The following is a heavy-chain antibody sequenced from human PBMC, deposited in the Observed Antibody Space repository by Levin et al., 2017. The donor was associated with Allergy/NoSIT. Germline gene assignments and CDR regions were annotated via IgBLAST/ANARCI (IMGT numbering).Heavy chain of an antibody. CDR3: ASDGSYDTLDI. J-gene: IGHJ3*02. Sequence: ETLSLTCAASGFTFSGYTLNWVRQAPGKGLVWVSSISSSSTYIYYADSLKGRFTISRDDAKNSLSLQMNSLRVEDTAVYYCASDGSYDTLDIWGQGTMVTVSS. V-gene: IGHV3-21*01. D-gene: IGHD3-9*01. CDR1: GFTFSGYT. CDR2: ISSSSTYI.